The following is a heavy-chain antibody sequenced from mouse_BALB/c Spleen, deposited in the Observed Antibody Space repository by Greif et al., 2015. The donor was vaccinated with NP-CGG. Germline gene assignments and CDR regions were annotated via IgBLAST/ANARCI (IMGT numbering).Heavy chain of an antibody. CDR1: GYTFTSSW. V-gene: IGHV1S130*01. Sequence: VQLQQSGSVLARPGASVKLSCKASGYTFTSSWMHWAKQRPGQGLEWIGEIHPNSGNINYNEKFKGKATLTVDTSSSTAYVELSSLTAEDSAVYYCAKSGDYENSFDYWGQGTTLTVSS. CDR3: AKSGDYENSFDY. J-gene: IGHJ2*01. CDR2: IHPNSGNI. D-gene: IGHD2-4*01.